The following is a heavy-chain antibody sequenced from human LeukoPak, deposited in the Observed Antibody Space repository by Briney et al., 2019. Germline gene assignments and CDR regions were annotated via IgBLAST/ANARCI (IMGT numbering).Heavy chain of an antibody. D-gene: IGHD6-6*01. CDR2: IIPIFGTA. J-gene: IGHJ5*02. CDR1: GGTFSSYA. Sequence: SVKVSCKASGGTFSSYAISWVRQAPGQGLEWMGGIIPIFGTANYAQKFQGRVTITTDESTSTAYMELSSLRSEDTAVYYCVRGIAARHDNWFDPWGQGTLVTVSS. V-gene: IGHV1-69*05. CDR3: VRGIAARHDNWFDP.